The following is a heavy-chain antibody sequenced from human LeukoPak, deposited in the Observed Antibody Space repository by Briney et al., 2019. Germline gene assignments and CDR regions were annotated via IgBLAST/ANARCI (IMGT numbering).Heavy chain of an antibody. CDR3: ARAPYCTNGVCYRGGDYFDY. D-gene: IGHD2-8*01. CDR1: GYTFTSYY. CDR2: INPSGGST. J-gene: IGHJ4*02. Sequence: ASVKVSCKASGYTFTSYYMHWVRQAPGQGLEWMGIINPSGGSTSYAQKFQGRVTMTRDTSTSTVYMELSSLRSEDTAAYYCARAPYCTNGVCYRGGDYFDYWGQGTLVTVSS. V-gene: IGHV1-46*01.